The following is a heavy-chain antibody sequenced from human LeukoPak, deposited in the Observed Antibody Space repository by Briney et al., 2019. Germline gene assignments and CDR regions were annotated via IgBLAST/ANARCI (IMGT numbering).Heavy chain of an antibody. CDR3: ARRSSAWYALDI. CDR1: GFMFSSHE. Sequence: PGGSLRLSCEASGFMFSSHEVNWVRQPPGRGLEWISYISAGGSITYYADSVKGRFTISRDNAKSSLYLQKINLRVEDTALYYCARRSSAWYALDIWGQGTMVSVSP. J-gene: IGHJ3*02. CDR2: ISAGGSIT. D-gene: IGHD2-15*01. V-gene: IGHV3-48*03.